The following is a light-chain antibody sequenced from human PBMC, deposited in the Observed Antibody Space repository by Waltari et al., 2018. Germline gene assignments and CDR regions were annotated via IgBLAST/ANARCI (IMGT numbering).Light chain of an antibody. J-gene: IGKJ1*01. CDR3: QKYGSLPAT. CDR1: QSISRY. V-gene: IGKV3-20*01. Sequence: IMLTQSPGTLSLSPGERATLSCRASQSISRYLAWYQHTPGQAPRLLIYDASSRATGIPDRFSGSGSGTDFSLTISRLEPEDFAVYYCQKYGSLPATFGQGTKVEIK. CDR2: DAS.